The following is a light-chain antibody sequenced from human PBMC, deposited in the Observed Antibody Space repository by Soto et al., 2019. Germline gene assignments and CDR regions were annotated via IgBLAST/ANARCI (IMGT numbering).Light chain of an antibody. Sequence: QSALTQPASVSGSPGQSITISCTGTSSDVGGYNYVSWYQQHPGKAPKLMIYDVSNRPSGVSSRFSGSKSGNTASLTISGLQAEDEADYYCSSYTSSSTLYVFGTGTKATVL. CDR1: SSDVGGYNY. V-gene: IGLV2-14*01. CDR2: DVS. J-gene: IGLJ1*01. CDR3: SSYTSSSTLYV.